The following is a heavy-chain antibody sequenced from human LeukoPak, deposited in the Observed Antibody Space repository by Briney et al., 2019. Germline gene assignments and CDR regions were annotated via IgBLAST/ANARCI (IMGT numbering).Heavy chain of an antibody. V-gene: IGHV3-30*18. D-gene: IGHD4-23*01. Sequence: GGSLRLSCAASGFTFSSYGMHWVRQAPGKGLEWVAVVSYDGSKYYADSVKGRFTISRDNSKNTLYLQMNSLRAEDTAVYYCAKDYYGGDSHYYGMDVWGQGTTVTVSS. CDR3: AKDYYGGDSHYYGMDV. CDR2: VSYDGSK. J-gene: IGHJ6*02. CDR1: GFTFSSYG.